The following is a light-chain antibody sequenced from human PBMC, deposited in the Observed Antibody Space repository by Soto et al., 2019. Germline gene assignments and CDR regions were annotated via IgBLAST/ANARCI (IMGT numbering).Light chain of an antibody. CDR3: QQRSRWPLLWT. CDR1: QSVGSS. V-gene: IGKV3-11*01. Sequence: EIVLTQSPATLSLSPGERATLSCRASQSVGSSLAWYQQKPGQAPRLLIYDASSRATGIPSRISGTGSGTDFALPISSLEPEDFAVYYCQQRSRWPLLWTFGAGTKVEIK. CDR2: DAS. J-gene: IGKJ4*01.